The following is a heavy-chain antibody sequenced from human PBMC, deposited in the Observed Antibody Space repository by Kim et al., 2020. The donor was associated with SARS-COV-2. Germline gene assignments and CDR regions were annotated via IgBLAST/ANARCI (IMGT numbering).Heavy chain of an antibody. D-gene: IGHD3-16*01. Sequence: GGSLRLSCVASGFTFSSYLMHWVRQAPGKGLVWVSRVNSVGSSTSYAYSVKGRFLISRDNARNTLYLQIHRLSAEDTAVYYCASLSPGDVWDNFDYWGQRTLVTVSS. V-gene: IGHV3-74*01. CDR1: GFTFSSYL. J-gene: IGHJ4*02. CDR2: VNSVGSST. CDR3: ASLSPGDVWDNFDY.